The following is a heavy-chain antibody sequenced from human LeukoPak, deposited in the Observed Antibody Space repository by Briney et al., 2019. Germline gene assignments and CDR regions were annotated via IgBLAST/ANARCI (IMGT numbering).Heavy chain of an antibody. CDR3: ARGFFGTQPTYYMDV. Sequence: GGSLRLSCAASGFTFSSYAMHWVRQAPGKGLEWVTVISYDGNNKYYADSVKGRFTISRDNSKNTLYLQMNSPRVEDTAMYYCARGFFGTQPTYYMDVWGKGTTVTVSS. J-gene: IGHJ6*03. CDR2: ISYDGNNK. V-gene: IGHV3-30*04. D-gene: IGHD3-10*01. CDR1: GFTFSSYA.